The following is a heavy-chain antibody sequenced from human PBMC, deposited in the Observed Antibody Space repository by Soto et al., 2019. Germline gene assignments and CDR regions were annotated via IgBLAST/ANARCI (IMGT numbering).Heavy chain of an antibody. Sequence: QVQLVQSGAEVKKPGSSVKVSCKASGGTFSSYAISWLRQAPGQGLGWMGGVIPIFGTANYAQKFQGRVTITADESTSKGYIGLSSLRSEDPAVYYFAGVDYYGSGSYYSWGQGTLVTVSS. D-gene: IGHD3-10*01. CDR2: VIPIFGTA. CDR3: AGVDYYGSGSYYS. V-gene: IGHV1-69*12. CDR1: GGTFSSYA. J-gene: IGHJ4*02.